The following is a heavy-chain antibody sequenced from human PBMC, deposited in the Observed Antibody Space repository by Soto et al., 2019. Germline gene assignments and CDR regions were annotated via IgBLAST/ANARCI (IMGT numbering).Heavy chain of an antibody. CDR2: VSGNGENT. CDR3: ARLPGGTEPRPAY. CDR1: GFNFTYNA. D-gene: IGHD6-6*01. Sequence: GWSLRLSCTASGFNFTYNAMSLVRQAPGKGLQWVSTVSGNGENTYYAESVRGRFTISRDTSKNTLYLQMNSLRVEDTAVYYCARLPGGTEPRPAYWGKGTQVTVSS. J-gene: IGHJ4*02. V-gene: IGHV3-23*01.